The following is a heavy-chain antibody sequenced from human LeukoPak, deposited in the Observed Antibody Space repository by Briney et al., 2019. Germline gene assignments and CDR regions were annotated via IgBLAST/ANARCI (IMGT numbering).Heavy chain of an antibody. CDR1: GFTFSDYY. J-gene: IGHJ4*02. V-gene: IGHV3-11*04. CDR2: ISSSGSTI. CDR3: ARDSEYYDFWSGYSV. Sequence: PGGSLGLSCAASGFTFSDYYMSWIRQAPGKGLEWVSYISSSGSTIYYAGSVKGRFTISRDNAKNSLYLQMNSLRAEDTAVYYCARDSEYYDFWSGYSVWGQGTLVTVSS. D-gene: IGHD3-3*01.